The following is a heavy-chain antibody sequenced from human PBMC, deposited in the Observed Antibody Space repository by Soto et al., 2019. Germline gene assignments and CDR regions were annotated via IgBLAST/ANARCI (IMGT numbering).Heavy chain of an antibody. CDR1: GGSMSKFY. V-gene: IGHV4-4*07. J-gene: IGHJ5*02. D-gene: IGHD4-17*01. Sequence: SETLSLTCSVSGGSMSKFYWSWIRKTAGKGLEWMGRVYATGTSDYNPSLRSRIAMSVDISKKTFSLRLRSVTAADTGVYYCVRDGSKTLRDCFDPWGQGILVTSPQ. CDR2: VYATGTS. CDR3: VRDGSKTLRDCFDP.